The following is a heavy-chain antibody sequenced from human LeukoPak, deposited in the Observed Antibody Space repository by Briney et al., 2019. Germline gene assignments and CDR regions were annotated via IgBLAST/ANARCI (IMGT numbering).Heavy chain of an antibody. J-gene: IGHJ2*01. CDR1: GGSISSYS. CDR2: IYYSGGT. CDR3: ARHGLWFGESVRYWYFDL. Sequence: KASETLSLTCTVSGGSISSYSWSWVRQPPGKGLEWVGYIYYSGGTTYNPSLKSRVTISVDTSKNQSSLKLSSVTAADTAVYYCARHGLWFGESVRYWYFDLWGRGTLVTVSS. D-gene: IGHD3-10*01. V-gene: IGHV4-59*08.